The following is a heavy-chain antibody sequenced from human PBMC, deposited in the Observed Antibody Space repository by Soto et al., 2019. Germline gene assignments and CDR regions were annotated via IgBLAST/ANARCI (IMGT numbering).Heavy chain of an antibody. D-gene: IGHD1-26*01. J-gene: IGHJ4*02. V-gene: IGHV3-11*03. CDR2: ISSSSSYT. CDR1: GFTFSDYY. Sequence: PGGSLRLSCAASGFTFSDYYMSWIRQAPGKGLEWVSYISSSSSYTNYADSVKGRFTISRDNAKNSLYLQMNSLRAEDTAVYYCASVELNRWYFDYWGQGTLVTVSS. CDR3: ASVELNRWYFDY.